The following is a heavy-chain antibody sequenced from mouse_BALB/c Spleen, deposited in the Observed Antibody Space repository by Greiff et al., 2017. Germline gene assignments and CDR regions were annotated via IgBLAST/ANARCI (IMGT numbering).Heavy chain of an antibody. CDR3: ARRYGFDY. Sequence: EVKLQESGPGLVKPSQSLSLTCTVTGYSITSDYAWNWIRQFPGNKLEWMGYISYSGSTSYNPSLKSRISITRDTSKNQFFLQLNSVTTEDTATYYCARRYGFDYWGQGTTLTVSS. J-gene: IGHJ2*01. CDR1: GYSITSDYA. V-gene: IGHV3-2*02. CDR2: ISYSGST. D-gene: IGHD2-14*01.